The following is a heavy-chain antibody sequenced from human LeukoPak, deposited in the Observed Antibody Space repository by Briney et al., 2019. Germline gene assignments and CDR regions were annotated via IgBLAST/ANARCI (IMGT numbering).Heavy chain of an antibody. D-gene: IGHD4-17*01. V-gene: IGHV4-59*01. CDR1: GGSINSYY. CDR2: IYYSGST. Sequence: SETLSLTCTVSGGSINSYYWSWIRQPPGKGLEWIGYIYYSGSTNYNPSLKSRVTISVDTSKNQFSLKLSSVTAADTAVYYCARSREDYGDYVAATNWFDPWGQGTLVTVSS. CDR3: ARSREDYGDYVAATNWFDP. J-gene: IGHJ5*02.